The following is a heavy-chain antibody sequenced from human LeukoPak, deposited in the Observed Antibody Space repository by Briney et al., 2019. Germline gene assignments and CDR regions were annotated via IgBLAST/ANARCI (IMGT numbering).Heavy chain of an antibody. Sequence: NPGGSLRLSCAASGFTFSDYYMTWIRQAPGKGLEWVSYMSDNGNSIYYADSVKGRFTISRDNAKNSLYLQMNSLRADDTAVYFCARVPQLYSPLAYWGQGTLVTVSS. CDR2: MSDNGNSI. CDR3: ARVPQLYSPLAY. D-gene: IGHD6-13*01. J-gene: IGHJ4*02. CDR1: GFTFSDYY. V-gene: IGHV3-11*01.